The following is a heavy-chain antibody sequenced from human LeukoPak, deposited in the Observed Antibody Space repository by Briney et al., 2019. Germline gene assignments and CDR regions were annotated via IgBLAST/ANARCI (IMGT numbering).Heavy chain of an antibody. CDR3: ARPNFRYYDIGY. Sequence: GGSLRLSCAASGFTFSSYWLSWVRQAPTKGLEWVANIKQDGSETYYVDSVKGRFTISRDNAKNSLYLQMNSLRDEDTAVYYCARPNFRYYDIGYWGQGTLVTVSS. CDR1: GFTFSSYW. D-gene: IGHD3-22*01. J-gene: IGHJ4*02. V-gene: IGHV3-7*01. CDR2: IKQDGSET.